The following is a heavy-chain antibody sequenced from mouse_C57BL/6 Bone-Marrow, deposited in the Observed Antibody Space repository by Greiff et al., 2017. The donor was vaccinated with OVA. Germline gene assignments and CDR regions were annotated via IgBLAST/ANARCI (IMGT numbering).Heavy chain of an antibody. CDR2: INPSNGGT. D-gene: IGHD2-12*01. CDR1: GYTFTSYW. V-gene: IGHV1-53*01. CDR3: AAYDDGGAWFAY. Sequence: QVQLQQPGTELVKPGASVKLSCKASGYTFTSYWMHWVKQRPGPGLEWIGNINPSNGGTNYNEKFKSKATMTVDKSSSTAYMQRSSLTSEDSAVYYCAAYDDGGAWFAYWGQGTLVTVSA. J-gene: IGHJ3*01.